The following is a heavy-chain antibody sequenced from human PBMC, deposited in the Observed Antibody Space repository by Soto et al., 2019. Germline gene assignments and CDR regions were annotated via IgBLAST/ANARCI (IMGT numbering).Heavy chain of an antibody. D-gene: IGHD2-8*01. J-gene: IGHJ4*02. CDR2: INPNSGGT. CDR1: GYTFTGYY. CDR3: ARDGAGDRRNRGLNLDY. V-gene: IGHV1-2*02. Sequence: ASVKVSCKASGYTFTGYYMHWVRQAPGQGLEWMGWINPNSGGTNYAQKFQGRVTMTRDTSISTAYMELSRLRSDDTAVYYCARDGAGDRRNRGLNLDYWRQGPRVTV.